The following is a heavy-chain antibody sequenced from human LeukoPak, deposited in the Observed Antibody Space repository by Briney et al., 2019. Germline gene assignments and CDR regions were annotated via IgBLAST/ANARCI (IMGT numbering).Heavy chain of an antibody. D-gene: IGHD3-3*01. J-gene: IGHJ4*02. V-gene: IGHV4-39*01. CDR1: GGSIISSNYY. CDR2: IYQSGSGSS. Sequence: SETLSLTCSVSGGSIISSNYYWGWIRQPPGKGLEWIGSIYQSGSGSSYYNPSLKSRVTISGDTSKNQFSLRLSSVTAADTAVYYCVSTLRFLPYRRSDYWGQGTLVTVPS. CDR3: VSTLRFLPYRRSDY.